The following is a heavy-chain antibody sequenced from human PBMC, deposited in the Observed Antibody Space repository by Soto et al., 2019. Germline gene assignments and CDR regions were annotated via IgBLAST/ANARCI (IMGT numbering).Heavy chain of an antibody. Sequence: PXVSLRLSCAASGFTFRSYGMHWVRQAPGKGLEWVAVISYDGSNKYYADSVKGRFTISRDNSKNTLYLQMNSLRAEDTAVYYCAKGDIVVVTATDYYYGMDVWGQGTTVTVSS. D-gene: IGHD2-21*02. V-gene: IGHV3-30*18. CDR3: AKGDIVVVTATDYYYGMDV. CDR1: GFTFRSYG. J-gene: IGHJ6*02. CDR2: ISYDGSNK.